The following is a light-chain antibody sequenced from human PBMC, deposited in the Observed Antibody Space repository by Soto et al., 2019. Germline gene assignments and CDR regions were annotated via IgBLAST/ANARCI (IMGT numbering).Light chain of an antibody. V-gene: IGLV1-40*01. CDR3: QSYDSSLGASV. Sequence: QSVLTQPPSVSGAPGQRVTMSCTGSSSNIGAGYDVHWYQQLPGTAPKLLIYGNTNRPSGVPDRFSGSKSGTSASLAITGLQTEDEADYYCQSYDSSLGASVFGGGTQLTVL. CDR1: SSNIGAGYD. CDR2: GNT. J-gene: IGLJ7*01.